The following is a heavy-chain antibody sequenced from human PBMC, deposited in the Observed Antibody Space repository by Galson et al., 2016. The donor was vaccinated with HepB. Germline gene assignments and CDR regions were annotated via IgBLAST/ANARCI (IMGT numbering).Heavy chain of an antibody. CDR2: IGGGADT. CDR3: AKEGTIFGAVPYGMDV. V-gene: IGHV3-23*01. Sequence: SLRLSCAASGFTFRSYAMSWVRQAPGKGLKWVSSIGGGADTYYAASVKGRFIISRDNSKNTLYLQMNSLRAEDTAVYYCAKEGTIFGAVPYGMDVWGQGTTVTVSS. D-gene: IGHD3-3*01. CDR1: GFTFRSYA. J-gene: IGHJ6*02.